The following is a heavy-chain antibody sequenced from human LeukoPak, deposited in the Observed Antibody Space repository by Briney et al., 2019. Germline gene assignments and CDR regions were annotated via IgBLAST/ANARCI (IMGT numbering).Heavy chain of an antibody. CDR1: GYSISSGYY. V-gene: IGHV4-38-2*01. Sequence: SETLSLTCAVSGYSISSGYYWGWIRQPPGKGLEWIGNIYHSGSTYYNPSLKSRVTISVDTSKNQFSLKLSSVTAADTAVYYCARGGASYSSGWCPGYWGREPWSPSPQ. D-gene: IGHD6-19*01. J-gene: IGHJ4*02. CDR2: IYHSGST. CDR3: ARGGASYSSGWCPGY.